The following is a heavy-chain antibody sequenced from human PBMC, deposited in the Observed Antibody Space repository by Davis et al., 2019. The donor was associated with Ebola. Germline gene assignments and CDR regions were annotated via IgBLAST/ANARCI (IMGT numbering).Heavy chain of an antibody. J-gene: IGHJ5*02. CDR1: GFTFDDYG. D-gene: IGHD3-9*01. CDR2: INWNGGST. CDR3: ARVNTVTGYSRFDP. V-gene: IGHV3-20*01. Sequence: GESLKISCAASGFTFDDYGMTWVRQAPGKGLEWVSGINWNGGSTGYADSVKGRFTISRDNAKNSLYLQMNNLRAEDTAFYHCARVNTVTGYSRFDPWGQGTLVTVSS.